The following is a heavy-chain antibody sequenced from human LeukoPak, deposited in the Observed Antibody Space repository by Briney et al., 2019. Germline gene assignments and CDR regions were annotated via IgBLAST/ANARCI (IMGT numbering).Heavy chain of an antibody. CDR3: AKSAWTTVTYYYYGMDV. D-gene: IGHD4-17*01. CDR1: GFTCSSYA. J-gene: IGHJ6*02. V-gene: IGHV3-23*01. CDR2: ISGSGGSA. Sequence: GGSLRLSCAASGFTCSSYAMSWVRQAPGKGLESVSAISGSGGSAYYADSVKGRFTISRDNSKNTLYLQMSSLRAEDTAVYYCAKSAWTTVTYYYYGMDVWGQGTTVTVSS.